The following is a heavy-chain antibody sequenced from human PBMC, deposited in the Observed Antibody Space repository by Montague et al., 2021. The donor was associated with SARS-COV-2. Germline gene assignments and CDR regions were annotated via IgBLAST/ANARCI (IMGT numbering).Heavy chain of an antibody. CDR3: ARDLFSPYSSGWYADY. Sequence: SETLSLTCAVSGGSISSSNWWSWVRQPPGKGLEWIGEIYHSGSTNYNPSLKSRVTISVDKSKNQFSLKLSSVTAADTAVYYCARDLFSPYSSGWYADYWGQGTLVTVSS. CDR1: GGSISSSNW. V-gene: IGHV4-4*02. J-gene: IGHJ4*02. D-gene: IGHD6-19*01. CDR2: IYHSGST.